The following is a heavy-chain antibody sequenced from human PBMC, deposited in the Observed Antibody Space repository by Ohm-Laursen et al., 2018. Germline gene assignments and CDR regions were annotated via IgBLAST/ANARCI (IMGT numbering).Heavy chain of an antibody. V-gene: IGHV3-66*01. CDR3: TYGYGSDY. Sequence: SLRLSCAASGFTFSSYSMNWVRQAPGKGLEWVSVIYSGGSTYYADSVKGRFTISRDDSKNTLYLQMNSLKTEDTAVYYCTYGYGSDYWGQGTLVTVSS. CDR2: IYSGGST. D-gene: IGHD5-18*01. J-gene: IGHJ4*02. CDR1: GFTFSSYS.